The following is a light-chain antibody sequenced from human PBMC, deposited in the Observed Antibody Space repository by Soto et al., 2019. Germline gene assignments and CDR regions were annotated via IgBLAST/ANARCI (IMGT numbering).Light chain of an antibody. CDR2: EVT. Sequence: LTQPASVSGSPGQTITVSCTGTSSDIGGYNAVSRYQHHPGKAPKLIIYEVTHRPSGVSDRFSASKSGNTASLTISGLQAEDEADYYCNSFRVSHLYVFGTGTKVTVL. CDR3: NSFRVSHLYV. CDR1: SSDIGGYNA. V-gene: IGLV2-14*01. J-gene: IGLJ1*01.